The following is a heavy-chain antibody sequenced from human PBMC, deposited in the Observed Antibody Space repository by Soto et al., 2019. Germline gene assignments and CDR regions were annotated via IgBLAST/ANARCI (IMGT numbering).Heavy chain of an antibody. Sequence: QVQLVESGGGVVQPGRSLRLSCAASGFTFSSYAMHWVRQAPGKGLEWVSVISYAGSNKYYADYVKGRFTISRNNSKNAVYLQMNSPRAENTAVYYCAREHCSGGSYYLFNYWGRGTLVTVAS. D-gene: IGHD2-15*01. V-gene: IGHV3-30-3*01. CDR3: AREHCSGGSYYLFNY. CDR2: ISYAGSNK. CDR1: GFTFSSYA. J-gene: IGHJ4*02.